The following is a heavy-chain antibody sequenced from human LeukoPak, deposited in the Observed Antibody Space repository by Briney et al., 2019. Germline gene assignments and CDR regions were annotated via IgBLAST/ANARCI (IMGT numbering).Heavy chain of an antibody. CDR1: GSRFTNYW. J-gene: IGHJ4*02. Sequence: GESLQISCKVSGSRFTNYWIGWARQMPGKGLEWMGIIYPDDSDTKYSPSFQGQVTISADKSISTAYLQWSSLKASDTAMYYCARSGRLGYCSGGSCFRWDYWGQGTLVTVSS. CDR2: IYPDDSDT. CDR3: ARSGRLGYCSGGSCFRWDY. D-gene: IGHD2-15*01. V-gene: IGHV5-51*01.